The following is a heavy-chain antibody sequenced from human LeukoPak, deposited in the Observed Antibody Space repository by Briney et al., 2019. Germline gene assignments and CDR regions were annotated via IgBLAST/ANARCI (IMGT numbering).Heavy chain of an antibody. J-gene: IGHJ5*02. V-gene: IGHV3-7*01. Sequence: GGSLRLSCAVSGFTFSSYWMSWVRLAPGKGLEWVASIKEEGSEKHYVDSVKGRFTISRDNAKNSLYLQMNSLRAEDTAVYYCARGHYQLSWGQGILVTVSS. D-gene: IGHD2-2*01. CDR3: ARGHYQLS. CDR1: GFTFSSYW. CDR2: IKEEGSEK.